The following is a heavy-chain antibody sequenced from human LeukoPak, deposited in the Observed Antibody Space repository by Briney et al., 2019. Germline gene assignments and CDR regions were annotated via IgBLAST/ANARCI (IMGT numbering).Heavy chain of an antibody. CDR1: GFTFSIYA. CDR2: ISSGSSTI. V-gene: IGHV3-48*02. Sequence: GGSLRLSCAASGFTFSIYAMNWVRQAPGKGLEWVSYISSGSSTINYADSVKGRFTISRDNAKNLLYLQMNSLRDEDTAVYYCARGTVTTGFDCWGQGTLVAISS. J-gene: IGHJ4*02. CDR3: ARGTVTTGFDC. D-gene: IGHD4-17*01.